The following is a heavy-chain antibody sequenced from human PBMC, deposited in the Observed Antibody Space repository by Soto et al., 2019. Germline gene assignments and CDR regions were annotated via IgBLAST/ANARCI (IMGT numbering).Heavy chain of an antibody. J-gene: IGHJ1*01. Sequence: RRLSCAASGFTFSSYAMSWVRQAPGKGLEWVSAISGSGGTTYYADSVKGRFTISRDNSKNTLYLQMNSLRAEDTAVYYCAKSPPQTGSSSWYAEYFQHWGQGTLVTVSS. CDR1: GFTFSSYA. V-gene: IGHV3-23*01. CDR2: ISGSGGTT. CDR3: AKSPPQTGSSSWYAEYFQH. D-gene: IGHD6-13*01.